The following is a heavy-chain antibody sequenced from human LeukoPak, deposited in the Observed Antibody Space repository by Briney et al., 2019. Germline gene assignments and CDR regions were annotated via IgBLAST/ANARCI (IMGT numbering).Heavy chain of an antibody. CDR2: ISGSSGST. CDR3: AKGRGSGSYYTFDY. D-gene: IGHD3-10*01. CDR1: GFTFSSYA. J-gene: IGHJ4*02. Sequence: GGSLRLSCAASGFTFSSYAMSWVHQAPGQGLEWVSAISGSSGSTYYADSVKGRFTISRDNSKNTLYLQMNSLRAEDTAVYYCAKGRGSGSYYTFDYWGQGTLVTVSS. V-gene: IGHV3-23*01.